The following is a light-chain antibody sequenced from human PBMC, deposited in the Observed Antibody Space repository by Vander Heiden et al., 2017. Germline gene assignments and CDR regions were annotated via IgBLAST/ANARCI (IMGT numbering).Light chain of an antibody. CDR2: GAS. Sequence: EIVMTQSPATLSVSPGDRATLSCRASQSVSSNLAWYQKKPGQAPRLLIYGASTRATGIPARFRGSGSGTEFTLTISSLQSEDFAVYYCQQYNNWPRTFGQGTKVEIK. CDR1: QSVSSN. CDR3: QQYNNWPRT. J-gene: IGKJ1*01. V-gene: IGKV3-15*01.